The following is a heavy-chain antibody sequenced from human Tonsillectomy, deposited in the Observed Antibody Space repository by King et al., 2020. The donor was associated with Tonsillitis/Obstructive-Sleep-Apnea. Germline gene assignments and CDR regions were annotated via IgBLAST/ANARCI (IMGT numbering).Heavy chain of an antibody. J-gene: IGHJ6*03. CDR1: GYTFTSYY. Sequence: QLVQSGAEVKKPGASVKVSCTTSGYTFTSYYMHWVRQAPGQGPEWRGIINPSGGSTSYAQKFQGRVTLTRDTSTSTVYMELSSLRSEDTAVYHCARDYPGYYYYYIDVWGKGTTVTVSS. V-gene: IGHV1-46*01. CDR3: ARDYPGYYYYYIDV. CDR2: INPSGGST.